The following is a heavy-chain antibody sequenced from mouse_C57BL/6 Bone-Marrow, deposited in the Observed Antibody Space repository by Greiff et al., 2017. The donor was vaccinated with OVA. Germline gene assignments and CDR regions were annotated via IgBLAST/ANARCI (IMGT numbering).Heavy chain of an antibody. CDR2: ISSGGSYT. D-gene: IGHD1-1*01. J-gene: IGHJ2*01. V-gene: IGHV5-6*01. CDR1: GFTFSSYG. CDR3: ARHGDYGSFFDY. Sequence: EVQGVESGGDLVKPGGSLKLSCAASGFTFSSYGMSWVRQTPDKRLEWVATISSGGSYTSYPDSVKGRFTISRDNAKNTLYLQMSSLTSEDTAMYYCARHGDYGSFFDYWGQGTTLTVSS.